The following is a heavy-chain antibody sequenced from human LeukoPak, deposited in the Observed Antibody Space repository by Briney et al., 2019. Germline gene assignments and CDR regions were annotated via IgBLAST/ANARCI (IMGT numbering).Heavy chain of an antibody. CDR1: GFTFSIYG. Sequence: GGSLRLSGAASGFTFSIYGMSWVRQAPGKGLEWVSAISGSGGSTYYADSVKGRFIISRDNSKTTVYLQMNSLRGEDTAVYYCAAGSGWKPYYYYYYMDVWGKGTTVTVSS. D-gene: IGHD6-19*01. CDR2: ISGSGGST. CDR3: AAGSGWKPYYYYYYMDV. J-gene: IGHJ6*03. V-gene: IGHV3-23*01.